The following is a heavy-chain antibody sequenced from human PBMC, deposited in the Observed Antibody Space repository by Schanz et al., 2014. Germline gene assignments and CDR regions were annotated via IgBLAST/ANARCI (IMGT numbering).Heavy chain of an antibody. J-gene: IGHJ6*02. V-gene: IGHV3-11*01. CDR3: AKHLYQYNYYGMDV. Sequence: QVQLVESGGGLVKPGGSLRLSCAASGFIFNDYYMNWIRQAPGKGLEWLSYISRDGTTSYYADSVKGRFTISRDNAKNSLYLEMTSLRGEDTAVYYCAKHLYQYNYYGMDVWGQGTTVTVSS. CDR2: ISRDGTTS. D-gene: IGHD2-2*02. CDR1: GFIFNDYY.